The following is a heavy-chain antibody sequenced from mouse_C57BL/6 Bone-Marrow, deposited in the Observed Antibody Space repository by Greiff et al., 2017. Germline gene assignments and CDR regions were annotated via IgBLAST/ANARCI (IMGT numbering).Heavy chain of an antibody. Sequence: VQLQQSGPVLVKPGASVKMSCKASGYTFTDYYMNWVKQSHGKSLEWIGVINPYNGGTSYNQKFKGKATLTVDKSSSTAYMELDSLTSEDSAIEYCAREGSIFYAMDYWGQGTSVTVSS. D-gene: IGHD2-10*02. CDR1: GYTFTDYY. CDR3: AREGSIFYAMDY. CDR2: INPYNGGT. V-gene: IGHV1-19*01. J-gene: IGHJ4*01.